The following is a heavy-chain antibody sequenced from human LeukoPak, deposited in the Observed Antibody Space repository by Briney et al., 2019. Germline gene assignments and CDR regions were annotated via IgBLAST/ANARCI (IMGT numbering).Heavy chain of an antibody. CDR1: GYSISSGGYS. CDR2: IYYSGST. V-gene: IGHV4-30-4*07. CDR3: ARPRLTMVRGVFDY. Sequence: SETLSLTCTVSGYSISSGGYSWSWIRQPPGKGLEWIGYIYYSGSTYYNPSLKSRVTISVDTSKNQFSLKLSSVTAADTAVYYCARPRLTMVRGVFDYWGQGTLVTVSS. D-gene: IGHD3-10*01. J-gene: IGHJ4*02.